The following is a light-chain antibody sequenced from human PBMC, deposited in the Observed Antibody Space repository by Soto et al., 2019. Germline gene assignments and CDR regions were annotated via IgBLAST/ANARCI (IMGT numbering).Light chain of an antibody. J-gene: IGKJ1*01. CDR1: QDIRSY. CDR2: AAS. V-gene: IGKV1-9*01. CDR3: QHLNSYPPWT. Sequence: DVQLTQSPSFLSASVGDRVTITCRASQDIRSYVAWYQQKPGKAPKLLIYAASTLQSGVPSRFSGSGSGTEFTLTISSLQPEDFATYFCQHLNSYPPWTFGQGTKVEIK.